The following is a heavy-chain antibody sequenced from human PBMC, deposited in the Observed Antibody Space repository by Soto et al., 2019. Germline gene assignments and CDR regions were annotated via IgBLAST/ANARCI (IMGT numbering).Heavy chain of an antibody. V-gene: IGHV3-48*01. J-gene: IGHJ4*02. CDR3: ARDPRENGWLRFRAYYCDY. D-gene: IGHD5-12*01. Sequence: EVQLVESGGGLVQPGGSLRLSCAASGFTFSSYSMNWVRQAPGKGLEWVSYLSSSSSTIYYADSVKGRFTISRDNPKNSLYLRMNSLGAEDTAVYYCARDPRENGWLRFRAYYCDYWGQGALVTVSS. CDR1: GFTFSSYS. CDR2: LSSSSSTI.